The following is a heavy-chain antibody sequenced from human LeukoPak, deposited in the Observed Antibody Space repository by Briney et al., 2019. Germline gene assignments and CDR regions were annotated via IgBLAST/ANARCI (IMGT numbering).Heavy chain of an antibody. CDR1: GGSISSYY. J-gene: IGHJ4*02. Sequence: SETLSLTCTVSGGSISSYYWSWIRQPAGKGLEWIGRIYTSGSTNYNPSLKSRVTMSVDPSKNQFSLKLSSVTAADTAVYYCARDRFDYYGSGSYYRRGGVYYFDYWGQGTLVTVSS. D-gene: IGHD3-10*01. CDR3: ARDRFDYYGSGSYYRRGGVYYFDY. V-gene: IGHV4-4*07. CDR2: IYTSGST.